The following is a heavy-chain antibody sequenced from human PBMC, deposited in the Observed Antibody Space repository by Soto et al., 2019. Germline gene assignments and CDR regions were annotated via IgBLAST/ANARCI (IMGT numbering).Heavy chain of an antibody. CDR3: ARESRAGCGDDCFASHFDY. V-gene: IGHV3-33*01. J-gene: IGHJ4*02. D-gene: IGHD2-21*02. CDR1: GFTFSTYG. Sequence: QVQLVESGGGVVQPGRSLRLSCAASGFTFSTYGMHWVRQAPGKGLEWVAVIWYDGSNAYYADSVKGRFTVSRDNSKNTLYLQMSSLGAEDTAGYYCARESRAGCGDDCFASHFDYWGQGTLVIVSS. CDR2: IWYDGSNA.